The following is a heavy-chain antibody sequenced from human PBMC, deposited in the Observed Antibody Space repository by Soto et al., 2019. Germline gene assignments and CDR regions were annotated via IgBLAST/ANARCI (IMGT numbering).Heavy chain of an antibody. CDR3: AKDLSDRQFVQFYSGYSGYVTYYYYGMDV. Sequence: ASVKLSCKASGYTFTSYYMHWVRQAPGQGLEWMGIINPSGGSTSYAQKFQGRVTMTRDTSTSTVYMELSSLRAEDTAVYYCAKDLSDRQFVQFYSGYSGYVTYYYYGMDVWGRGTTVTVSS. J-gene: IGHJ6*02. D-gene: IGHD5-12*01. CDR2: INPSGGST. V-gene: IGHV1-46*01. CDR1: GYTFTSYY.